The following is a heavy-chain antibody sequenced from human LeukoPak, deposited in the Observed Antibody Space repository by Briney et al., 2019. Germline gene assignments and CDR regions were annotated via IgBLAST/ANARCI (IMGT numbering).Heavy chain of an antibody. Sequence: SETLSLTCAVYGASFSGYYWSWIRQPPGKGLEWIGEINHSGSTNYNPSLKSRVTISVDTSKNQFSLKLSSVTAADTAVYYCARPGDGYSFDYWGQGTLVTVSS. D-gene: IGHD5-24*01. CDR2: INHSGST. CDR1: GASFSGYY. CDR3: ARPGDGYSFDY. J-gene: IGHJ4*02. V-gene: IGHV4-34*01.